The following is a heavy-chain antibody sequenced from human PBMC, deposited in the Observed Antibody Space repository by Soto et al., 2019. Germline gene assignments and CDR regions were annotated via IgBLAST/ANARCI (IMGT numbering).Heavy chain of an antibody. J-gene: IGHJ4*02. Sequence: GGSLRLSCAASGFTFSSYAMSWVRQAPGKGLEWVSTVSVSGGTTYYADSVKGRFTISRDNPKNTLYLQMNSLRVEDTAAYYCAKGITPFGVAPPLAPSDYWGQGTLVTVS. CDR1: GFTFSSYA. CDR2: VSVSGGTT. D-gene: IGHD3-3*01. CDR3: AKGITPFGVAPPLAPSDY. V-gene: IGHV3-23*01.